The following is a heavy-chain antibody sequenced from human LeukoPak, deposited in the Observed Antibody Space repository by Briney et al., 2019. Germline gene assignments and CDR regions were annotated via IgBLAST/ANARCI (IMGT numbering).Heavy chain of an antibody. J-gene: IGHJ4*02. V-gene: IGHV6-1*01. Sequence: SQTLSLTCAISGDSVSSNSAAWNWIRQSPSRGLEWLGRTYYRSRRYNDYAVSVRGRITINPDTSKNQVSLQVNSVTPEDTAVYYCARARYYHDGSGYYHFDYWGQGTLVTVPS. D-gene: IGHD3-22*01. CDR2: TYYRSRRYN. CDR1: GDSVSSNSAA. CDR3: ARARYYHDGSGYYHFDY.